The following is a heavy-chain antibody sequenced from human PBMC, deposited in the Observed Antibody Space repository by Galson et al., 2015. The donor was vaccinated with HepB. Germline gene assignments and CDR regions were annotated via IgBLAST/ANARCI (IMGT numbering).Heavy chain of an antibody. CDR3: ARALYSSSWSYSPYFDY. J-gene: IGHJ4*02. V-gene: IGHV3-33*01. D-gene: IGHD6-13*01. CDR2: IWYDGSNK. Sequence: SLRLSCAASGFTFSSYGMHWVRQAPGKGLEWVAVIWYDGSNKYYADSVKGRFTISRDNSKNTLYLQMNSLRAEDTAVCYCARALYSSSWSYSPYFDYWGQGTLVTVSS. CDR1: GFTFSSYG.